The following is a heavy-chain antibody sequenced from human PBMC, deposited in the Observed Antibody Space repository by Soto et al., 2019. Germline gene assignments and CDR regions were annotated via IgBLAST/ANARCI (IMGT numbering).Heavy chain of an antibody. D-gene: IGHD6-13*01. CDR2: IYWNDDK. V-gene: IGHV2-5*01. Sequence: SGPTLVNPTQTLTLTCTFSGFSLSNSGVGVGWIRQPPGKALEWLALIYWNDDKRYSPSLKSRLSITKFTSTNLVVLTMTNMDPVDTATYYCTHGRMQQLVNWGQGTLVTVSS. CDR1: GFSLSNSGVG. CDR3: THGRMQQLVN. J-gene: IGHJ4*02.